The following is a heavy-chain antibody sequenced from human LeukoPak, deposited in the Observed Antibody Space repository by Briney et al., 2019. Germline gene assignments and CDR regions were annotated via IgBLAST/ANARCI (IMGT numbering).Heavy chain of an antibody. Sequence: GGSLRLSCAASGFTFSSYAMHWVRQAPGKGLEYVSSISSNGGSTYYANSVKGRFTMSRDNSKNTLHLQMGSLRAEDMAVYYCARSGSNTLDYWGQGTLVIVSS. CDR3: ARSGSNTLDY. CDR2: ISSNGGST. J-gene: IGHJ4*02. D-gene: IGHD2-15*01. V-gene: IGHV3-64*01. CDR1: GFTFSSYA.